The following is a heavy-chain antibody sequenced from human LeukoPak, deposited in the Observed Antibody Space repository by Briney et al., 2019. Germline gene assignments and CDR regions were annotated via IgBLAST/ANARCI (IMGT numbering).Heavy chain of an antibody. Sequence: PGGSLRLSCAASGFTFSSYWMSWVRQAPGKGLEWVANIKQDGSEKYYVDSVKGRFTISRDNAKNSLYLQMNSLRAEDTAVYYCARGLAVAGSGSRFGSAFDIWGQGTMVTVSS. D-gene: IGHD6-19*01. CDR3: ARGLAVAGSGSRFGSAFDI. V-gene: IGHV3-7*01. J-gene: IGHJ3*02. CDR2: IKQDGSEK. CDR1: GFTFSSYW.